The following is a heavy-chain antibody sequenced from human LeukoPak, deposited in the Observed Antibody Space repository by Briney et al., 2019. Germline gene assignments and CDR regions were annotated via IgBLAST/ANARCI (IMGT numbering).Heavy chain of an antibody. D-gene: IGHD6-13*01. J-gene: IGHJ4*02. Sequence: SETLSLTCTVSGASINSYYWSWIRQPPGKGLEWIGCIYDSGSTDYNPPLKSRVTISVDTSKNQSSLKLTSVTAADTAMYYCARTSSSWLWGQGTLVTVSS. V-gene: IGHV4-59*01. CDR3: ARTSSSWL. CDR1: GASINSYY. CDR2: IYDSGST.